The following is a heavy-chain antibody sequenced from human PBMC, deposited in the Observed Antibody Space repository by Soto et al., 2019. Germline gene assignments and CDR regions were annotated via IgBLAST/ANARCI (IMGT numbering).Heavy chain of an antibody. CDR1: GGSVSSGSYY. J-gene: IGHJ5*02. V-gene: IGHV4-61*01. Sequence: PSETLSLTCTVSGGSVSSGSYYWSWIRQPPGKGLEWIGYIYYSGSTNYNPSLKSRVTISVDTSKNQFSLKLSSVTAADTAVYYCARDPIGYGGWFDPWGQGTLVTVSS. D-gene: IGHD5-12*01. CDR2: IYYSGST. CDR3: ARDPIGYGGWFDP.